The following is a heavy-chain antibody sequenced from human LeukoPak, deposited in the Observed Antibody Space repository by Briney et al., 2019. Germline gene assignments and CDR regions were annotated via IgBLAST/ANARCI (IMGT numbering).Heavy chain of an antibody. CDR2: IYPVDSDT. V-gene: IGHV5-51*01. Sequence: GESLKISCKGSGYSFTSYWIGWVRQLPGKGLEWMGIIYPVDSDTRYSPSFQGQVTISADKSISPAYLQWSSLKASDTAMYYCARALSAYYYMDVWGKGTTVTISS. J-gene: IGHJ6*03. CDR1: GYSFTSYW. CDR3: ARALSAYYYMDV. D-gene: IGHD3-3*02.